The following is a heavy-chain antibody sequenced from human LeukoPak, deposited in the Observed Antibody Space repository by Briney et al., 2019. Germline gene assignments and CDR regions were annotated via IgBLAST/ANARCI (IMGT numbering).Heavy chain of an antibody. CDR2: IYYSGST. CDR1: GGSISSSSYY. J-gene: IGHJ3*02. D-gene: IGHD4-23*01. CDR3: ARPRPTVVTPSAFDI. Sequence: PSETLSLTCTVSGGSISSSSYYWGWIRQPPGKGLEWIGSIYYSGSTYYNPSLKSRVTISVDTSKNQFSLKLSSVTAADTAVYYCARPRPTVVTPSAFDIWGQGTMVTVSS. V-gene: IGHV4-39*01.